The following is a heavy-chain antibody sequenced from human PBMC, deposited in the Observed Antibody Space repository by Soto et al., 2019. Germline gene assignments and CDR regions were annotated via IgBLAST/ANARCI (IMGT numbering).Heavy chain of an antibody. CDR3: ARDPRYYDFWSGYSDGFDP. CDR1: GYTFTCYG. CDR2: ISAYNGNT. D-gene: IGHD3-3*01. Sequence: QVQLVQSGAEVKKPGASVKVSCKASGYTFTCYGISWVRQAPGQGLEWMGWISAYNGNTNYAQKLQGRVTMTTDTSTSTAYMELRSLRSDDTAVYYCARDPRYYDFWSGYSDGFDPWGQGTLVTVSS. V-gene: IGHV1-18*01. J-gene: IGHJ5*02.